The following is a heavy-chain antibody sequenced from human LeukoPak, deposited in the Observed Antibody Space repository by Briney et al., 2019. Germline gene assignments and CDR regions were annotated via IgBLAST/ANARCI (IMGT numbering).Heavy chain of an antibody. CDR2: IHYSESA. J-gene: IGHJ4*02. CDR1: GGSISSYY. V-gene: IGHV4-59*01. D-gene: IGHD5-18*01. Sequence: KPSETLSLTCTVSGGSISSYYWSWIRQPPGKGLEWIGYIHYSESANYNPSLESRVAISLDTSKNQFSLRLSSVTAADTAVYYRASGPGRGYNFESWGQGTLVTVSS. CDR3: ASGPGRGYNFES.